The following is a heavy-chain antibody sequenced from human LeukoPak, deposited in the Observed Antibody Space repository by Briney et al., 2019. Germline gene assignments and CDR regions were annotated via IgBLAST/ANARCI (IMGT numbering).Heavy chain of an antibody. CDR1: GGSISSSSYY. V-gene: IGHV4-39*01. J-gene: IGHJ3*02. D-gene: IGHD3-9*01. CDR3: ARQGLRDDTAFDI. CDR2: IYYSGST. Sequence: PSETLSLTCPVSGGSISSSSYYWGWIRQPPGKGLEWIGSIYYSGSTYYNPSLKSRVTISVDTSKNQFSLKLSSVTAADTAVYYCARQGLRDDTAFDIWGQGTMVTVSS.